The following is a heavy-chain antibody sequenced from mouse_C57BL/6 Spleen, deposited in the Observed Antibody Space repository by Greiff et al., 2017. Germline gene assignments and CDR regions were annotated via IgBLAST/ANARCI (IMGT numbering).Heavy chain of an antibody. V-gene: IGHV5-6*02. CDR3: ARHEDFDY. Sequence: DVMLVESGGDLVKPGGSLKLSCAASGFTFSSYGMSWVRQTPDKRLEWVATISSGGSYTYYPDSVKGRFTISRDNAKNTLYLQMDSLESEATAMCYSARHEDFDYWGQGTTVTVSS. CDR1: GFTFSSYG. CDR2: ISSGGSYT. J-gene: IGHJ2*01.